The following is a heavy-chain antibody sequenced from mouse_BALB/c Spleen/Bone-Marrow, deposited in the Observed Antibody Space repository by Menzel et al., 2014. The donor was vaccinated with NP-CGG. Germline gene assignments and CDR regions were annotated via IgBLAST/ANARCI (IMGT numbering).Heavy chain of an antibody. CDR1: GYTFTSYY. CDR3: ARDYDYDAWFAY. D-gene: IGHD2-4*01. J-gene: IGHJ3*01. Sequence: VQLQQSGPELVKPGASVRISCKASGYTFTSYYIHWVKQRPEQGLEWIGWIYPGNVNTKYNEKFKGKATLTADKSSSTAYMQLSSLTFEDSAVYFCARDYDYDAWFAYWGQGTLVTVSA. CDR2: IYPGNVNT. V-gene: IGHV1S56*01.